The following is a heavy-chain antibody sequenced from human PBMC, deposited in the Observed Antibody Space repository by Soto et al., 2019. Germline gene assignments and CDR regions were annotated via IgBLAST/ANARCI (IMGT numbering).Heavy chain of an antibody. V-gene: IGHV1-24*01. CDR1: GYAFSVYY. D-gene: IGHD5-18*01. Sequence: GASVNVSWKAAGYAFSVYYMHWGRQAPGKGLEWMGGFDPEDGETIYAQKFQGRVTMTEDTSTDTAYMELSSLRSEDTAVYYCAAAWIQLWSKDFYGMDVWGKGTTVTVSS. CDR3: AAAWIQLWSKDFYGMDV. J-gene: IGHJ6*04. CDR2: FDPEDGET.